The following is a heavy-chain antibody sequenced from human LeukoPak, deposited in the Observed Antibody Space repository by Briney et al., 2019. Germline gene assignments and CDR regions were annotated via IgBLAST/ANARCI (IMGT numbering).Heavy chain of an antibody. V-gene: IGHV3-9*01. Sequence: GRSLRLSCAASGFTFDDYAMHWVRHAPGKGLEWVSGISWNSGSIGYADSVKGRFTISRGNAKNSLYLQMNSLRAEDTALYYCAKDITWGSGSSTFDYWGQGTLVTVSS. CDR3: AKDITWGSGSSTFDY. D-gene: IGHD3-10*01. CDR2: ISWNSGSI. J-gene: IGHJ4*02. CDR1: GFTFDDYA.